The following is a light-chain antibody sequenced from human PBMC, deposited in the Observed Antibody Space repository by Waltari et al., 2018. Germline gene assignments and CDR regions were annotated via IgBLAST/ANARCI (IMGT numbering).Light chain of an antibody. CDR3: CSYAGSSTFVV. CDR2: EVS. CDR1: SSDVGGYNL. J-gene: IGLJ2*01. Sequence: QSALTQPASVSGSPGQSITISCTGTSSDVGGYNLVSWYQQHPGKAPQLMIYEVSKRPSGVSNRFSGSKSGNTASLTISGLQAEDEADYYCCSYAGSSTFVVFGGGTKLTVL. V-gene: IGLV2-23*02.